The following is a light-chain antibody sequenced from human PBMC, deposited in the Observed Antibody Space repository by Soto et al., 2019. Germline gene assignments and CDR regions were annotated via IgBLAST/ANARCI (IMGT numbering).Light chain of an antibody. CDR2: KTS. J-gene: IGKJ4*01. CDR3: QQADSFPLT. Sequence: DIQMTQSPSSVSASVGDRVTITCRASQGISSWLGWYQQKPGQAPKLLIYKTSTLESGVPSRFSGSGSGTEFTLTISSLQPEDSATYYCQQADSFPLTFGGGTKVNIK. V-gene: IGKV1-12*01. CDR1: QGISSW.